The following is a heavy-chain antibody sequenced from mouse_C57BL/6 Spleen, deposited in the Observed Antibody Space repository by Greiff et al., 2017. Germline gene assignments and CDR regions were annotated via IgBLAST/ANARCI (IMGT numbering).Heavy chain of an antibody. Sequence: DVQLVESGGGLVKPGGSLKLSCAASGFTFSDYGMHWVRQAPEKGLEWVAYISSGSSTIYYADTVKGRFTISRDNAKNTLFLQMTSLRSEDTAMYYCARPERGAWFAYWGQGTLVTVSA. CDR2: ISSGSSTI. CDR3: ARPERGAWFAY. V-gene: IGHV5-17*01. J-gene: IGHJ3*01. CDR1: GFTFSDYG.